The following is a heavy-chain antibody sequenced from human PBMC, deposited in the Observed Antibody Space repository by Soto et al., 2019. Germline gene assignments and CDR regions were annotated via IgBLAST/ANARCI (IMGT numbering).Heavy chain of an antibody. Sequence: QVQLQQWGAGLLKPSETLSLTCAVYGGSFSGYYWSWIRQPPGKGLEWIGEINHSGSTNYNPSLKSRVTISVDTSKNQFSLKLSSVTAADTAVYYCARSLRGSYLRLGAFDIWGQGTMVTVSS. CDR2: INHSGST. CDR3: ARSLRGSYLRLGAFDI. CDR1: GGSFSGYY. J-gene: IGHJ3*02. D-gene: IGHD5-18*01. V-gene: IGHV4-34*01.